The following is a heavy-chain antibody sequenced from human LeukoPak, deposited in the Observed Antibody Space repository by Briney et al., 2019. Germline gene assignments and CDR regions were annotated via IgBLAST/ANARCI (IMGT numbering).Heavy chain of an antibody. Sequence: PGGSLRLSCAASGFTFSSYGMHWVRQAPGKGLEWVAFIRYDGSNKYYADSVKGRFTIFRDNSKNTLYLQMNSLRAEDTAVYYCAKDLRRRNYYGSGSPTGMDVWGKGTTVTISS. D-gene: IGHD3-10*01. CDR2: IRYDGSNK. CDR3: AKDLRRRNYYGSGSPTGMDV. V-gene: IGHV3-30*02. J-gene: IGHJ6*04. CDR1: GFTFSSYG.